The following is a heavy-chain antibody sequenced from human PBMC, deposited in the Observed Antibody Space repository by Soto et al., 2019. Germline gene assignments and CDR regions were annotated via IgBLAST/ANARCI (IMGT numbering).Heavy chain of an antibody. CDR3: ASDFSSVSSYVSYGMDV. CDR1: GFIVSSNC. D-gene: IGHD2-2*01. CDR2: LYSGGTT. Sequence: EVQLVESGGGLIQPGGSLRLSCAASGFIVSSNCMSWVRQPPGKGLEWVSVLYSGGTTYNADSVKGRFTISRDNSKNTLYLQMNSLRAEDAAVYYCASDFSSVSSYVSYGMDVWGQGTTVTVSS. V-gene: IGHV3-53*01. J-gene: IGHJ6*02.